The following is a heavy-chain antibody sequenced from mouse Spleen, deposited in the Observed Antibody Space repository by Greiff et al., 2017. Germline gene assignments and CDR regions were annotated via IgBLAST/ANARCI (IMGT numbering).Heavy chain of an antibody. CDR1: GFTFPSYW. CDR2: ILPGGGST. V-gene: IGHV1-9*01. Sequence: VQLQQSVAYLLTLVASVKLSCASTGFTFPSYWIGWVQQKPGHGLEWIGEILPGGGSTYYKERFKGQATFTADTSSNTAYMQLSSLTTEDSFIYFVRGRQNSACFAYWGQGRLGTVSS. D-gene: IGHD3-1*01. J-gene: IGHJ3*01. CDR3: RGRQNSACFAY.